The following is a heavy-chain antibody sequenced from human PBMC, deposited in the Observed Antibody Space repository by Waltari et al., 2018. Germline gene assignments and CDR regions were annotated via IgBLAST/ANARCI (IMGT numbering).Heavy chain of an antibody. CDR3: ARGHSSSWDEIDY. CDR1: GGSISSGSYY. CDR2: IYTSGST. D-gene: IGHD6-13*01. J-gene: IGHJ4*02. V-gene: IGHV4-61*09. Sequence: QVQLQESGPGLVKPSQTLSLTCTVSGGSISSGSYYWSWIRQPAGKGLEWIGYIYTSGSTNSNPSLKGRVTISVDTSKNQFSLKLSSVTAADTAVYYCARGHSSSWDEIDYWGQGTLVTVSS.